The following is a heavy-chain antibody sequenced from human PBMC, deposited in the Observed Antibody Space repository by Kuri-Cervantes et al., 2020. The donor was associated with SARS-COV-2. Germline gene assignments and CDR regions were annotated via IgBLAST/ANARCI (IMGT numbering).Heavy chain of an antibody. CDR2: IKSKTDGGTT. D-gene: IGHD2-2*01. Sequence: GESLKISCAASGFTFSSYAMHWVRQAPGKGLEWVGRIKSKTDGGTTDYAAPVKGRFTIPRDDSKNTLYLQMNSLKTEDTAVYYCTTDGGLGYCSSTSCYPFDYWGQGTLVTVSS. CDR3: TTDGGLGYCSSTSCYPFDY. V-gene: IGHV3-15*01. J-gene: IGHJ4*02. CDR1: GFTFSSYA.